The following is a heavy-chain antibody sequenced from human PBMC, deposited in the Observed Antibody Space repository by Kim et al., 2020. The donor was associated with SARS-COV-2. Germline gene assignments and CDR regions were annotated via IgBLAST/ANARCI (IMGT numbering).Heavy chain of an antibody. Sequence: GGSLRLSCAASGFTFDDYAMYWVRQAPGKGLEWVSQISWDGGSTFYADSVKGRFTISRDNSKNSLFLQMNSLRPEDTALYYCAKDVSFGGGDTHGMDVGGQGTTVTVPS. J-gene: IGHJ6*02. D-gene: IGHD3-10*01. CDR3: AKDVSFGGGDTHGMDV. CDR1: GFTFDDYA. V-gene: IGHV3-43D*03. CDR2: ISWDGGST.